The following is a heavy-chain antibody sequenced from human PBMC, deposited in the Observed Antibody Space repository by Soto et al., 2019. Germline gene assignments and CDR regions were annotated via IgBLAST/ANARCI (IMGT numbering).Heavy chain of an antibody. CDR1: GFTFSSYS. CDR3: ARAVSGHYYYGMDV. V-gene: IGHV3-21*01. D-gene: IGHD2-8*01. J-gene: IGHJ6*02. Sequence: PGGSLRLSCAASGFTFSSYSMNWVRQAPGKGLGWVSSISSSSSYIYYADSVKGRFTISRDNAKNSLYLQMNSLRAEDTAVYYCARAVSGHYYYGMDVWGQGTTVTVSS. CDR2: ISSSSSYI.